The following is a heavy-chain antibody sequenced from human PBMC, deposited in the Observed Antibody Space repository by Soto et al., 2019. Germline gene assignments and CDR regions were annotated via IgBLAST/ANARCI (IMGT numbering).Heavy chain of an antibody. J-gene: IGHJ4*02. V-gene: IGHV4-39*01. CDR2: IYYSGST. Sequence: PSETLSLTCTVSGGSISSSSYYWGWIRQPPGKGLEWIGSIYYSGSTSYNPSLKSRVTISVDTSKNQFSLKLSSVTAADAAVYYGARHERDYYDSSGYYVFDYWGQGTLVTVSS. CDR3: ARHERDYYDSSGYYVFDY. CDR1: GGSISSSSYY. D-gene: IGHD3-22*01.